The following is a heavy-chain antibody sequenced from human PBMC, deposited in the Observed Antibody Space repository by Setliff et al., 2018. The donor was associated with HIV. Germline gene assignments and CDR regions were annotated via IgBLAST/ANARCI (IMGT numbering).Heavy chain of an antibody. Sequence: PSETLSLTCAVYGGSFSGYYWSWIRQPPGKGLEWIGEINHSGSTNYNPSLKSRVTISVDTSKNQFSLKLSSVTAADTAVYYCARGPRWLPLTERRVDYWGQGTLVTVSS. CDR2: INHSGST. D-gene: IGHD5-12*01. CDR3: ARGPRWLPLTERRVDY. J-gene: IGHJ4*02. V-gene: IGHV4-34*01. CDR1: GGSFSGYY.